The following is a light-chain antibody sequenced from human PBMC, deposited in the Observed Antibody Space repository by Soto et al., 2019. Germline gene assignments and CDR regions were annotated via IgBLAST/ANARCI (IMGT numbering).Light chain of an antibody. CDR3: GTWDSSLSGDVV. V-gene: IGLV1-51*01. CDR2: DNN. CDR1: SSNIGNNY. J-gene: IGLJ2*01. Sequence: QSVLTQPPSVSAAPGQKVTISCSGSSSNIGNNYVSWYQQLPGTAPKLLIYDNNKRPSGIPDRFSGSKSGTSATLVITGLQTGDEADYYCGTWDSSLSGDVVFGGGTKLTVL.